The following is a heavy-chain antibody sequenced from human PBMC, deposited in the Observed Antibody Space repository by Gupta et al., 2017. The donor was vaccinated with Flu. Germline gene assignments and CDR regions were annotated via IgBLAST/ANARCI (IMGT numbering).Heavy chain of an antibody. D-gene: IGHD3-16*01. CDR2: RYDSGST. CDR3: ARASGNIMMSFYGMDV. Sequence: QVQLQESGPGLVKPSLTLSLTCTVSSGSISSGPYYWSWIRQHPGKGREWIGYRYDSGSTYYNPSLKSRVTISVDTSKKQFYLNLSSLTAADTAVYYCARASGNIMMSFYGMDVWGQGTTVTVSS. CDR1: SGSISSGPYY. J-gene: IGHJ6*02. V-gene: IGHV4-31*03.